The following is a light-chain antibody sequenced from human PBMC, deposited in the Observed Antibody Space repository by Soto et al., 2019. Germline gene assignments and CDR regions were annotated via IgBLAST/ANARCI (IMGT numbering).Light chain of an antibody. CDR1: NSNIGTNA. J-gene: IGLJ3*02. CDR3: ASWDDTLNAVV. CDR2: RDD. Sequence: QSVLTQPPSASGTPGQRVTISCSGSNSNIGTNAVYWFQHLPGLAPKVLICRDDQRPSGVSDRFSGSKSGTSCSLAISGLRSEDESDYSCASWDDTLNAVVFGGGTKLTVL. V-gene: IGLV1-47*01.